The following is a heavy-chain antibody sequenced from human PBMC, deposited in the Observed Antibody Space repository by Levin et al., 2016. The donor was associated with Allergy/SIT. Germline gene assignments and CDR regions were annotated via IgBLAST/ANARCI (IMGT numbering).Heavy chain of an antibody. CDR2: IYPGDSDT. CDR1: GYSFSTYW. CDR3: VRQRISIDSAFDY. J-gene: IGHJ4*02. D-gene: IGHD2-15*01. Sequence: GSLRLSCKASGYSFSTYWIGWVRQMPGKGLEWMGIIYPGDSDTRYSPSFQGQVTISADKSISTAYLQWSSLQASDTAMYYCVRQRISIDSAFDYWGQGTLVTVSS. V-gene: IGHV5-51*01.